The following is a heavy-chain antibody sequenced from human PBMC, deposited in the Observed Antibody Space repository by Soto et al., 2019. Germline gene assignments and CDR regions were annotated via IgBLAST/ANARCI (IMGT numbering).Heavy chain of an antibody. D-gene: IGHD2-2*01. J-gene: IGHJ6*02. Sequence: GGSLRLSCAASGFTFSSYGMHWVRQAPGKGLEWVALIWYDGSNKYYADSVKGRFTISRDNSKNTLYLQMNSLRAEDTAVYYCAGSTFSVSRMDVWGQGTTVTVSS. CDR2: IWYDGSNK. V-gene: IGHV3-33*01. CDR3: AGSTFSVSRMDV. CDR1: GFTFSSYG.